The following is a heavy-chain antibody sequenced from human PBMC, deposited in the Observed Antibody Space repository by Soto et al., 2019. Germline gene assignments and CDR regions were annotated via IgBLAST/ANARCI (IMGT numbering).Heavy chain of an antibody. J-gene: IGHJ4*02. D-gene: IGHD1-1*01. CDR1: GFTFSSYG. V-gene: IGHV3-30*03. CDR3: ARKPETGTTVPFDY. CDR2: ISYDGTEK. Sequence: PGGSLRLSCAASGFTFSSYGRHWVRQAPGKGLEWVAVISYDGTEKYHADSVKGRFTISRDNSKNTLYLQVNSLRAEDTAVYYCARKPETGTTVPFDYWGQGTLVSVSS.